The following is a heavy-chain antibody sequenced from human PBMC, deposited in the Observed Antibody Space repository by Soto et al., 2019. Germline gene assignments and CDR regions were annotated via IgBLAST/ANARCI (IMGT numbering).Heavy chain of an antibody. CDR2: INPSGGST. V-gene: IGHV1-46*03. CDR3: ARDGFYGDYEGDYYYYMDV. D-gene: IGHD4-17*01. J-gene: IGHJ6*03. CDR1: GYTFTSYY. Sequence: ASVKVSCKASGYTFTSYYMHWVRQAPGQGLEWMGIINPSGGSTSYAQKFQGRVTMTRDTSTSTVYMELSSLRSEDTAVYYCARDGFYGDYEGDYYYYMDVWGKGPTVTVSS.